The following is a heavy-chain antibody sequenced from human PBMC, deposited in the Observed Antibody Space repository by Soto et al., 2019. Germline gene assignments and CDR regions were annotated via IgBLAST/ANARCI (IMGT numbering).Heavy chain of an antibody. CDR2: TYYRSRWYH. CDR3: ASYRYDY. CDR1: GDSISSNSAA. Sequence: PSQTRSLTCAISGDSISSNSAAWNWIRQSPSRGFEWLGRTYYRSRWYHDYAVSVKSRIIINPDTSKNQVSLHLNSVTPDDTAVYYCASYRYDYWGQGTVVTVPQ. V-gene: IGHV6-1*01. D-gene: IGHD4-4*01. J-gene: IGHJ4*02.